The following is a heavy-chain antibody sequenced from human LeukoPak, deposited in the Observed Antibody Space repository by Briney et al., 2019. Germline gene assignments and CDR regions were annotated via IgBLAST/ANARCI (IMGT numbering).Heavy chain of an antibody. CDR2: VSGSGGST. CDR1: GFTFISYV. D-gene: IGHD1-26*01. Sequence: GGSLRLSCTASGFTFISYVMSWVRQAPGKGLEWVSSVSGSGGSTYYADSVKGRFTISRDNSKNTLYLQMNSLRAEDTAVYYCAKVVGASSYFYYYMDVWGKGTTVTVSS. V-gene: IGHV3-23*01. J-gene: IGHJ6*03. CDR3: AKVVGASSYFYYYMDV.